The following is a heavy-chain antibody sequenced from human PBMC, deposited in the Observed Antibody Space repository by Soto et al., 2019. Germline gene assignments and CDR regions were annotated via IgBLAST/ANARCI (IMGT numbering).Heavy chain of an antibody. D-gene: IGHD2-21*02. V-gene: IGHV3-30*18. Sequence: QVQLVESGGGVVQPGRSLRLSCAASGFTFSSYGMHWVRQAPGKGLEWVAVISYDGSNKYYADSVKGRFTISRDNSKNTLYLQMNSLRAEDTAVYYCAKDRGVTAIRGYFVYWGQGTLVTVSS. CDR3: AKDRGVTAIRGYFVY. J-gene: IGHJ4*02. CDR2: ISYDGSNK. CDR1: GFTFSSYG.